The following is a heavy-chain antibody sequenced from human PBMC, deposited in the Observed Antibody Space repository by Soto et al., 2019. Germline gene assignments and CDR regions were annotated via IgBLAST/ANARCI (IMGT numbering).Heavy chain of an antibody. CDR1: GGSISSSNW. V-gene: IGHV4-4*02. CDR2: IYHSGST. CDR3: ARAQGDYSYYYGMDV. D-gene: IGHD2-21*02. J-gene: IGHJ6*02. Sequence: NPSETLSLTCAVSGGSISSSNWWSWVRQPPGKGLEWIGEIYHSGSTNYNPSLKSRVTISVDKSKNQFSLKLSSVTAADTAVYYCARAQGDYSYYYGMDVWGQGTTVTVSS.